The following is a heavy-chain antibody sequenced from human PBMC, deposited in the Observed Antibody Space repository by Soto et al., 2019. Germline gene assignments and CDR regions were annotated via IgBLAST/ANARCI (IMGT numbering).Heavy chain of an antibody. Sequence: WESXRLSCSSSGCTFIDYYIIWIRHAPGKGLGLVSYISSSSSYTNYADSVKGRFTISRDNAKNSLYLQMNSLRAEDTAVYYCARDTMGGHSSPKRSAKNWLDTWGQGTLVTVSS. V-gene: IGHV3-11*06. J-gene: IGHJ5*02. D-gene: IGHD2-2*01. CDR3: ARDTMGGHSSPKRSAKNWLDT. CDR1: GCTFIDYY. CDR2: ISSSSSYT.